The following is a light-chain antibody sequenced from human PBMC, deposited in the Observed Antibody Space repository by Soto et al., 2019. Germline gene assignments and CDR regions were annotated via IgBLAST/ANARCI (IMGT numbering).Light chain of an antibody. CDR3: SSYTSSSTLYV. V-gene: IGLV2-14*01. Sequence: QSALTQPASVSGSPGQSITISCTGTSSSVGGYNYVSWYQQHPGKAPKLMIYEVSNRPSGVSTRFSGSKSGNTASLTISGLQAEDEADYYCSSYTSSSTLYVFGTGTKVNVL. CDR2: EVS. J-gene: IGLJ1*01. CDR1: SSSVGGYNY.